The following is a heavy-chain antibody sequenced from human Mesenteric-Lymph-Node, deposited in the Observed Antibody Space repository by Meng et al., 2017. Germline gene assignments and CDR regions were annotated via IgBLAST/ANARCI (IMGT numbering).Heavy chain of an antibody. CDR3: ARGGTTGTTRLDV. V-gene: IGHV4-38-2*01. CDR1: DYSVVTAYY. D-gene: IGHD1-1*01. Sequence: SETLSLTCVVSDYSVVTAYYWGWIRQSPGKGLEWIGCRFHSGSTYYNPSLRSRVAISLDTSKNQVSLKLTSVTAADSAVYYCARGGTTGTTRLDVWGQGTTVTVSS. CDR2: RFHSGST. J-gene: IGHJ6*02.